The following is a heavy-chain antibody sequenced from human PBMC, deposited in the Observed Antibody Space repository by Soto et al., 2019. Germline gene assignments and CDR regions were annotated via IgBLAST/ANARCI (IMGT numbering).Heavy chain of an antibody. CDR3: ARDRTTIAAYDY. V-gene: IGHV3-7*05. CDR2: IKHDGFEK. Sequence: PGGSLRLSCAASGFTFSSFWMSWVRQAPGRGLEWVANIKHDGFEKYYVDSLKGRFTISRDNAKKSLYLQMNGLRAEDTAVYYCARDRTTIAAYDYWGQGTQVTVSS. CDR1: GFTFSSFW. J-gene: IGHJ4*02. D-gene: IGHD6-13*01.